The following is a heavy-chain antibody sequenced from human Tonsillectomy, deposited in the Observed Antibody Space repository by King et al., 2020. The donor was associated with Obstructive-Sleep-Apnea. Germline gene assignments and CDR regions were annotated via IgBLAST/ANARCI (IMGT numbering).Heavy chain of an antibody. J-gene: IGHJ4*02. CDR1: GFTFDTYW. V-gene: IGHV3-7*03. CDR3: APPNWGFYY. CDR2: INQDGSET. D-gene: IGHD7-27*01. Sequence: QLVQSGGGLVHPGGSLRLSCAASGFTFDTYWMSWVRQAPGMGLEWVANINQDGSETYYVDSVKGRFSISRDNAKDSVYLQMNTLRAEDTAVCSCAPPNWGFYYWGQGTLVTVSS.